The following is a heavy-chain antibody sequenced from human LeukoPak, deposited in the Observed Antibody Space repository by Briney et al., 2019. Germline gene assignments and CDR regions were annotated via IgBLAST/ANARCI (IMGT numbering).Heavy chain of an antibody. CDR3: VRVLSGSWDWFDP. D-gene: IGHD3-22*01. CDR2: INPDGSTT. J-gene: IGHJ5*02. V-gene: IGHV3-74*01. CDR1: GFTFSRYW. Sequence: GESLRLSCAASGFTFSRYWIHWVRQAPGKGLEWVSRINPDGSTTTYADSVRGRFTISRDNAKNTVYLQMNSLRAEDTALYHCVRVLSGSWDWFDPWGQGTLVTVSS.